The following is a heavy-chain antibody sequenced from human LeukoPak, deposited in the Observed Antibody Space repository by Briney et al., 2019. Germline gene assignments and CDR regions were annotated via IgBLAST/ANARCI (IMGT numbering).Heavy chain of an antibody. D-gene: IGHD2-2*01. CDR3: NVLVVPAAPIYYMDV. CDR1: GGSISSSSYY. CDR2: IYYSGST. J-gene: IGHJ6*03. Sequence: TSETLSLTCTVSGGSISSSSYYWGWIRQPPGKGLECIGSIYYSGSTYYNPSLKSRVTISVDTSKNQLSLKLSSVTAADTAVYYCNVLVVPAAPIYYMDVWGKGTPVTVSS. V-gene: IGHV4-39*01.